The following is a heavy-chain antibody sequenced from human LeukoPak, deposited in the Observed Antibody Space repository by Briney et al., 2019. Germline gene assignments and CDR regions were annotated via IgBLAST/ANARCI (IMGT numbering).Heavy chain of an antibody. CDR3: ARGVLRYFDWLLPHYYYYGMDV. V-gene: IGHV1-8*01. J-gene: IGHJ6*02. D-gene: IGHD3-9*01. CDR2: MNPNSGNT. CDR1: GYTFTSYD. Sequence: ASVKVSCKASGYTFTSYDINWVRQAAGQGLEWMGWMNPNSGNTGYAQKFQGRVTMTRNTSISTAYMELSSLRSEDTAVYYCARGVLRYFDWLLPHYYYYGMDVWGQGTTVTVSS.